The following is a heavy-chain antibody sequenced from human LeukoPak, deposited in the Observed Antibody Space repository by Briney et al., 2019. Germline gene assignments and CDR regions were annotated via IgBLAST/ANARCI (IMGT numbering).Heavy chain of an antibody. Sequence: GGSLRLSCAASGFTFSDYEMNWVRQAPGKGLEWLSHISISGTTIYYADSVKGRFTISRDNAKNSLYLQMNSLRAEDTAVYYCAGRGFDYWGQGTLVTVSS. CDR1: GFTFSDYE. CDR2: ISISGTTI. J-gene: IGHJ4*02. V-gene: IGHV3-48*03. D-gene: IGHD1-26*01. CDR3: AGRGFDY.